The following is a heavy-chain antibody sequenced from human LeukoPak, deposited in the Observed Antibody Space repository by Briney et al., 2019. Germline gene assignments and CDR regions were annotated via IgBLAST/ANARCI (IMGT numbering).Heavy chain of an antibody. J-gene: IGHJ4*02. CDR3: ARVRRLSGYYDSSGYYGIFDY. Sequence: SVKVSCKASGGTFSSYAISWVRQAPGQGLEWMGRIIPILGIANYAQKFQGRVTITADKSTSTAYMELSSLRSEDTAVYYCARVRRLSGYYDSSGYYGIFDYWGQGTLVTVSS. D-gene: IGHD3-22*01. CDR1: GGTFSSYA. V-gene: IGHV1-69*04. CDR2: IIPILGIA.